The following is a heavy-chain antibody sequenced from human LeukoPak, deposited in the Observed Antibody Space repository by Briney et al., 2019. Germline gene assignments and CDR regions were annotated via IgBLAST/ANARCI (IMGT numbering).Heavy chain of an antibody. V-gene: IGHV3-21*01. CDR2: ISSSSSYI. D-gene: IGHD6-13*01. CDR3: ASSSWYDSPGVV. CDR1: GFTFSSYS. Sequence: GGSLRLSCAASGFTFSSYSMNWVRQAPGKGLEWVSSISSSSSYIYYADSVKGRFTISRDNAKNSLYLQMNSLRAEDTAVYYCASSSWYDSPGVVWGKGTTVTVSS. J-gene: IGHJ6*04.